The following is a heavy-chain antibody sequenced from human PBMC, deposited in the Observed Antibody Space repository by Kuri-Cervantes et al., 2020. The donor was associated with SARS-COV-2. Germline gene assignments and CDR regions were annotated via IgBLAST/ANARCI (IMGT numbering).Heavy chain of an antibody. CDR2: IDWDDDK. J-gene: IGHJ4*02. CDR3: VRIRAATVIADY. CDR1: GFSLTTGGMC. Sequence: SGPTLVKPTQTLTLTCTFSGFSLTTGGMCVAWIRQPPGKALEWPARIDWDDDKYYKTSLNTRLSISKDTSKDQVVLTMTNMDPVDTATYYCVRIRAATVIADYWGQGTLVTVSS. V-gene: IGHV2-70*11. D-gene: IGHD4-11*01.